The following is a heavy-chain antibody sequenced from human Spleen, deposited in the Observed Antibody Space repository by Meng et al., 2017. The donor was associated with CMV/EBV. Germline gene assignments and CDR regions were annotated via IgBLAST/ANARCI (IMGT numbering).Heavy chain of an antibody. Sequence: GGSLRLSCAASGFTLTAYWMSWVRQAPGKGLEWVANIKEDGSEKYYVDSVKGRFTISRDNAKNSLYLQMNSLRAEDTALYYCAKDIGASTSCCKPFDNWGQGTLVTVSS. CDR1: GFTLTAYW. CDR3: AKDIGASTSCCKPFDN. CDR2: IKEDGSEK. J-gene: IGHJ4*02. D-gene: IGHD2-2*01. V-gene: IGHV3-7*03.